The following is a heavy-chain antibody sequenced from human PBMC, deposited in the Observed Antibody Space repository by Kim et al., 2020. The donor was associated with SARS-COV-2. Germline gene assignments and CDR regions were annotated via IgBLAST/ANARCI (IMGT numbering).Heavy chain of an antibody. Sequence: SETLSLTCTVSGGSISSSSYYWGWIRQPPGKGLEWIGSIYYSGSTYYNPSLKSRVTISLDTSKNQFSLKLSSVTAADTAVYYCARHPPGYDILTGYEVWFDPWGQGTLVTVSS. J-gene: IGHJ5*02. CDR2: IYYSGST. CDR1: GGSISSSSYY. V-gene: IGHV4-39*01. CDR3: ARHPPGYDILTGYEVWFDP. D-gene: IGHD3-9*01.